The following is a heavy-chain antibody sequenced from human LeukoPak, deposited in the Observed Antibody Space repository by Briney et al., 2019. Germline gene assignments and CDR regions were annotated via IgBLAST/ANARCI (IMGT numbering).Heavy chain of an antibody. D-gene: IGHD3-10*01. J-gene: IGHJ4*02. V-gene: IGHV4-34*01. CDR1: GGSFSGYY. CDR2: INHSGST. CDR3: ARGPENYYGSGSYYSPYYFDY. Sequence: PSETLSLTCAVYGGSFSGYYWSWIRQPPGKGLEWIGEINHSGSTNYNPSLKSRVTISVDTSKNQFSLKLSSVTPADTAVYYCARGPENYYGSGSYYSPYYFDYWGQGTLVTVSS.